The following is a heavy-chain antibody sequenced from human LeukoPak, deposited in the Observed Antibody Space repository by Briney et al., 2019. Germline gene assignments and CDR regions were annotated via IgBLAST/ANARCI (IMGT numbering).Heavy chain of an antibody. D-gene: IGHD3-16*01. CDR3: TTDRPNTFETIDY. V-gene: IGHV3-15*01. Sequence: PGGSLRLSCAASGFTFSNAWMSWVRQAPGKGLEWVGRIKSKTDGGTTDYAAPVKGRFTISRDDSKNTLYLQMNSLKTEDTAVYYCTTDRPNTFETIDYWGQGTLVTVSS. CDR2: IKSKTDGGTT. J-gene: IGHJ4*02. CDR1: GFTFSNAW.